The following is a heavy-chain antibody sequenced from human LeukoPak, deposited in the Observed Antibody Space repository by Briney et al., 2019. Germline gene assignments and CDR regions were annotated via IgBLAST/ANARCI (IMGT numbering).Heavy chain of an antibody. J-gene: IGHJ3*02. Sequence: TGGSLRLSCAASGFTFSSYGMHWVRQAPGKGLEWVAFIRYDGSNKYYADSVKGRFTISRDNSKNTLYLQMNSLRAEDTAVYYCARVRLSGSYSTDAFDIWGQGTMVTVSS. CDR1: GFTFSSYG. CDR2: IRYDGSNK. D-gene: IGHD1-26*01. CDR3: ARVRLSGSYSTDAFDI. V-gene: IGHV3-30*02.